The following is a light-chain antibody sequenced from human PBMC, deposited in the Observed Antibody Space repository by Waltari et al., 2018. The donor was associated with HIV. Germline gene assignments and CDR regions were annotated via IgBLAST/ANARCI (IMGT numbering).Light chain of an antibody. V-gene: IGKV3-15*01. J-gene: IGKJ1*01. CDR2: GAY. CDR3: QQYDSRPPRT. CDR1: QSVSNK. Sequence: EIVMTQSPATLSVSPGERVTLSCRASQSVSNKVAWYQKKPGQAPRLLIYGAYNRVTDIPGRFSGSGSGTEFTLTISSLRSEDFAVYYCQQYDSRPPRTLGQGTKVEIK.